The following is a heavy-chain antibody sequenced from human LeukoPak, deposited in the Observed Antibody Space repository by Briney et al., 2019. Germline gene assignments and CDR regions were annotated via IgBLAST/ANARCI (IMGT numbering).Heavy chain of an antibody. CDR1: GFSFSRYA. CDR2: VSHTGGNT. CDR3: AKDATAADGTYYFDQ. D-gene: IGHD6-13*01. Sequence: GGSLRLSCAASGFSFSRYAMNWVRQAPGEGLQWVSSVSHTGGNTYYADSVKGRFTISRDNSKNTLYLHMNSLRAEDTAIYYCAKDATAADGTYYFDQWGQGTLVTVSS. J-gene: IGHJ4*02. V-gene: IGHV3-23*01.